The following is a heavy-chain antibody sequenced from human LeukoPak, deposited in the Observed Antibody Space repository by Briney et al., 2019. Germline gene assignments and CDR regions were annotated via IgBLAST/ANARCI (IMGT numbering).Heavy chain of an antibody. CDR3: ARESVAGSGSDAFDI. CDR2: VSSDGSNK. Sequence: PGGSLRLSCAASEFTFSRYAMHWVRQAPGKGLEWVAVVSSDGSNKHYADSVKGRFTISRDNSKNTVYLQMDSPRPEDTAVYYCARESVAGSGSDAFDIWGQGTMVTVSS. D-gene: IGHD6-19*01. V-gene: IGHV3-30-3*01. CDR1: EFTFSRYA. J-gene: IGHJ3*02.